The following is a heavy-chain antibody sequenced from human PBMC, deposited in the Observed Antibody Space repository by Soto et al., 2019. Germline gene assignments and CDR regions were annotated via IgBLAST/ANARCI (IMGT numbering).Heavy chain of an antibody. Sequence: ASVKVSCKASGYTFTSYYMHWVRQAPGQGLEWMGIINPSGGSTSYAQKFQGRVTMTRDTSTSTAYMELSSLRSEDTAVYYCARGGYCSSTSCYSGPNWFDPWGQGTLVTVSS. CDR1: GYTFTSYY. CDR3: ARGGYCSSTSCYSGPNWFDP. J-gene: IGHJ5*02. D-gene: IGHD2-2*01. CDR2: INPSGGST. V-gene: IGHV1-46*01.